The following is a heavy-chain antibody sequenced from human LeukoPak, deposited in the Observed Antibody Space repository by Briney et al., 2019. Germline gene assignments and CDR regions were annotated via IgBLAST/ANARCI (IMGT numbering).Heavy chain of an antibody. Sequence: ASVKVSCKASGYTFTTAGITWVRQAPGQGLEWLGWITPYNGSPTYAQRLQGRVTLTTDTSTTTAYMELRSLTSDDTAIYYCARSGDGDYDYWGQGTLVTVSS. CDR3: ARSGDGDYDY. CDR1: GYTFTTAG. V-gene: IGHV1-18*01. CDR2: ITPYNGSP. D-gene: IGHD4-17*01. J-gene: IGHJ4*02.